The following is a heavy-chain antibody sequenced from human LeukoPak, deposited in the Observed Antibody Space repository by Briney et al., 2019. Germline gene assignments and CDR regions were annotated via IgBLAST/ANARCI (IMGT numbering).Heavy chain of an antibody. J-gene: IGHJ5*02. CDR2: ISSSGSTI. V-gene: IGHV3-11*01. CDR1: GFTFSDYY. D-gene: IGHD3-9*01. CDR3: ARGHYDILNWFDP. Sequence: GGPLRLSCAASGFTFSDYYMSWIRQAPGKGLEWVSYISSSGSTIYYADSVKGRFTISRDNAKNSLYLQMNSLRAEDTAVYYCARGHYDILNWFDPWGQGTLVTVSS.